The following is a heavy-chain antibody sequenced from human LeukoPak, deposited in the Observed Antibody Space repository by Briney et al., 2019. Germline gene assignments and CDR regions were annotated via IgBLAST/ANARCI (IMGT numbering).Heavy chain of an antibody. CDR2: IYYRGNT. D-gene: IGHD1-26*01. CDR3: ARLSISGSYFGDY. J-gene: IGHJ4*02. Sequence: SETLSLTCTLSGDSISNSNNYWGWIRQPPGKGLEWIGSIYYRGNTYYNPSLKSRVSISVDTSKNQFSLKLTSVTAADTAVYYCARLSISGSYFGDYWGQGALVTVSS. CDR1: GDSISNSNNY. V-gene: IGHV4-39*01.